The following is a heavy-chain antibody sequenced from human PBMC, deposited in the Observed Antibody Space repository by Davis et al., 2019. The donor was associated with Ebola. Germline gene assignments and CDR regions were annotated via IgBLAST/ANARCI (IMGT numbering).Heavy chain of an antibody. CDR3: ARVLGGYGYPYYYYYYGMDV. CDR2: ISAYNGNT. D-gene: IGHD5-18*01. V-gene: IGHV1-18*01. J-gene: IGHJ6*02. Sequence: ASVKVSCKASGYTFTSYGISWVRQAPGQGLEWMGWISAYNGNTNYAQKLQGRVTMTTDTSTSTAYMELRSLRSDDTAVYYCARVLGGYGYPYYYYYYGMDVWGQGITVTVSS. CDR1: GYTFTSYG.